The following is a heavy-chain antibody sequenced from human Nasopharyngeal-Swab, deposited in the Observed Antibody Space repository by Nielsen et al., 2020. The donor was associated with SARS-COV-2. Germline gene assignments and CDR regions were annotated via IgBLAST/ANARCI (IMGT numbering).Heavy chain of an antibody. V-gene: IGHV4-34*01. D-gene: IGHD6-19*01. CDR2: INHSGST. J-gene: IGHJ4*02. CDR3: ARAKPGIAVAGSGWVDY. Sequence: GSLRLSCAVYGGSFNNYYWTWIRQPPGKGLEWIGEINHSGSTNYNPSLKSRVTISVDTSKNQFSLKLSSVTAADTAVYYCARAKPGIAVAGSGWVDYWGQGTLVTVSS. CDR1: GGSFNNYY.